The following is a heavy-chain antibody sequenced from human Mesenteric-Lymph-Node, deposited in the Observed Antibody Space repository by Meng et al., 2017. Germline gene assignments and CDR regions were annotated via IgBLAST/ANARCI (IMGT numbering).Heavy chain of an antibody. Sequence: QVLLRESGPGLVKPSGTLSLPFAVSGGPISSSNWWSWVRQPPGKGLEWIGKIYHSGITISTPSLKSRVTMSVDNSKNQFSLKLNSMTAADTAVYYCARDPTGGEDHQRVWGQGTLVTVSS. D-gene: IGHD1-14*01. CDR3: ARDPTGGEDHQRV. J-gene: IGHJ4*02. CDR2: IYHSGIT. CDR1: GGPISSSNW. V-gene: IGHV4-4*02.